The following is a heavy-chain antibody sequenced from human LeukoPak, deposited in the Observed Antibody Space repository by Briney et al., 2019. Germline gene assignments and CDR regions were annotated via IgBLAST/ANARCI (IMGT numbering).Heavy chain of an antibody. D-gene: IGHD3-9*01. CDR2: IYHSGST. CDR3: ARDFGDYDILTGYYPACWFDP. CDR1: GYSISSGYY. Sequence: SETLSLTCTVSGYSISSGYYWGWIRQPPGKGLEWIGSIYHSGSTYYNPSLKSRVTISVDTSKNQFSLKLSSVTAADAAVYYCARDFGDYDILTGYYPACWFDPWGQGTLVTVSS. V-gene: IGHV4-38-2*02. J-gene: IGHJ5*02.